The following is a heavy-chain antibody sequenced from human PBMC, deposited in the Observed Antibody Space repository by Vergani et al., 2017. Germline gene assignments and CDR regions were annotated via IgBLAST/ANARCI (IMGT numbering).Heavy chain of an antibody. J-gene: IGHJ4*02. CDR1: GFTFGDYA. CDR3: TTPGGNSAYFDY. D-gene: IGHD4-23*01. Sequence: EVQLVESGGGLVQPGRSLRLSCTASGFTFGDYAMSWVRQAPGKGLEWVGFIRSKAYGGTTEYAASVKGRFTISRDDSKSIAYLQMNSLKTEDTAVYYCTTPGGNSAYFDYWGQGTLVTVSS. V-gene: IGHV3-49*04. CDR2: IRSKAYGGTT.